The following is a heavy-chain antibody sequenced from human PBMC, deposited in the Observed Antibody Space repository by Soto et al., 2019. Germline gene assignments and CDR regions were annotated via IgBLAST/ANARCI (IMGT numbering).Heavy chain of an antibody. CDR3: ARSLIIVAGSWDF. CDR1: GFTFRSFG. D-gene: IGHD6-19*01. CDR2: ISDRGEST. Sequence: EVNLLESGGDLIQPGGSLRLSCAASGFTFRSFGMSWVRQAPGRGLEWVSSISDRGESTYYADSVKGRFTISRDNSRNTLYLQMSSLRAEDTALYYYARSLIIVAGSWDFWGQGTLVAVSS. V-gene: IGHV3-23*01. J-gene: IGHJ4*02.